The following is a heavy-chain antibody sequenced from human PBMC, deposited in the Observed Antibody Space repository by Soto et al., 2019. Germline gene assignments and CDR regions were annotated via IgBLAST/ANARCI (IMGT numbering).Heavy chain of an antibody. D-gene: IGHD4-4*01. V-gene: IGHV1-69*13. CDR3: ARDRSNYSTGSYYYGMDA. CDR2: IIPIFGTA. J-gene: IGHJ6*02. Sequence: GASVKVSCKASGGTFSSYAISWVRQAPGQGLEWMGGIIPIFGTANYAQKFQGRVTITADESTSTAYMELSSLRSEDTAVYYCARDRSNYSTGSYYYGMDAWGQGTTVTVSS. CDR1: GGTFSSYA.